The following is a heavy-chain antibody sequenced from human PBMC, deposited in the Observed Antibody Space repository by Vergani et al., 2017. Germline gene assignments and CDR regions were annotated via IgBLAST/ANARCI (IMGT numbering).Heavy chain of an antibody. J-gene: IGHJ4*02. D-gene: IGHD6-25*01. CDR2: ICHTEDT. Sequence: VQLQQWGAGVVKPSGTLSLTCAVFGESFSSFYWSWICQPPGKGLEWIGEICHTEDTKYSPSLKSRVTVSVDESRNLFSLRLNSVTAADTAVYSCANSGDRRWGYYLDYWGQGILVTVSS. V-gene: IGHV4-34*02. CDR1: GESFSSFY. CDR3: ANSGDRRWGYYLDY.